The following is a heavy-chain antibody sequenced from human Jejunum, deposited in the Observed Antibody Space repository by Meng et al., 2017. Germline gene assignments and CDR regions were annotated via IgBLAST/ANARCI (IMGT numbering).Heavy chain of an antibody. CDR1: GFTFSFYA. J-gene: IGHJ4*02. V-gene: IGHV3-23*01. CDR2: ISGSGDTK. D-gene: IGHD6-19*01. CDR3: AKDFWRGWSDFDY. Sequence: GESLKISCAASGFTFSFYAMTWVRQAPGKGLEWVSAISGSGDTKYYADPVKGRFTISRDNSKNTLYLQMNGLRAEDTAIYYCAKDFWRGWSDFDYWGQGTLVTVSS.